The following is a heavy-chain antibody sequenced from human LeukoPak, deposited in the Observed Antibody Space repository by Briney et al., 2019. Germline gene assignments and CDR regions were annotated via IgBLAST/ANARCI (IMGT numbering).Heavy chain of an antibody. CDR3: ARLNFTYDILSGYYLTHFDY. D-gene: IGHD3-9*01. CDR2: IYYSGST. V-gene: IGHV4-59*08. CDR1: GGSISSYY. J-gene: IGHJ4*02. Sequence: SETLSLTCTVSGGSISSYYWSWIRQPPGKGLEWIGYIYYSGSTNYNPSLKSRVTISVDTSKNQFSLKLSSVTAADTAMYFCARLNFTYDILSGYYLTHFDYWGQGTLVTVSS.